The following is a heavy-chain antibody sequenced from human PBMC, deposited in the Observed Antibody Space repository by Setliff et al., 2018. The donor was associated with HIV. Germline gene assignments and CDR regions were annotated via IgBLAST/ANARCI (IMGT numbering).Heavy chain of an antibody. J-gene: IGHJ6*02. V-gene: IGHV1-2*06. CDR3: ARGLVRWLVPRYYHGMDV. CDR2: INPNSGGT. D-gene: IGHD6-19*01. CDR1: GYTFTDYY. Sequence: GASVKVSCKATGYTFTDYYMHWVRQAPGQGLEWMGRINPNSGGTQYGQRFQGRVTMTKNTSISTAYMELSSLRSGDTAVYYRARGLVRWLVPRYYHGMDVRGQGTTFTVSS.